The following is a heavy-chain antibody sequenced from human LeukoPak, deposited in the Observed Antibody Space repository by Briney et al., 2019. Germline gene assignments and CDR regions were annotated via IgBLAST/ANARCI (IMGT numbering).Heavy chain of an antibody. Sequence: ASVKVSCKASGYTFTGYYMHWVRQAPGQGLEWMGWIDPNTGGTNYAQKFQGRVTMTRDTSITTAYMELSRLRFDDTAVYYCARTRRDGYNYEVDYFDYWGQGTLVTVSS. CDR1: GYTFTGYY. J-gene: IGHJ4*02. CDR3: ARTRRDGYNYEVDYFDY. V-gene: IGHV1-2*02. D-gene: IGHD5-24*01. CDR2: IDPNTGGT.